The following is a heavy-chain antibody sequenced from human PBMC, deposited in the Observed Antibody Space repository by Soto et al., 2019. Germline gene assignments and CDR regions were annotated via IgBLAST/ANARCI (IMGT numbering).Heavy chain of an antibody. CDR1: GDSSVSSSSYF. CDR3: ASEVSSTDGMDV. CDR2: IYYTGNT. D-gene: IGHD2-15*01. V-gene: IGHV4-39*01. J-gene: IGHJ6*02. Sequence: SETLSLTCTVSGDSSVSSSSYFWGWIRQPPGKGLEWIGSIYYTGNTFYSPSFRSRLTISVDTSKSQFSLKLRSVTAADTATYYCASEVSSTDGMDVWGQGTTVTVSS.